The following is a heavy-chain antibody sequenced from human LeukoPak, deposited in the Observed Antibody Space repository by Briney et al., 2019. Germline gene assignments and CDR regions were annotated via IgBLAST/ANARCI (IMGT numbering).Heavy chain of an antibody. J-gene: IGHJ6*02. D-gene: IGHD5-12*01. CDR2: INPSGGST. V-gene: IGHV1-46*01. Sequence: ASVKVSCKASGYTFTGYYMHWVRQAPGQGLEWMGIINPSGGSTSYAQKFQGRVTMTRDTSTSTVYMELSGLRSEDTAVYYCARSVASYGMDVWGQGTTVTASS. CDR3: ARSVASYGMDV. CDR1: GYTFTGYY.